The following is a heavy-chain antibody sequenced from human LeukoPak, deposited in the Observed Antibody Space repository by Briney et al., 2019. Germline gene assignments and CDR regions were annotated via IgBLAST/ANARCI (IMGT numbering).Heavy chain of an antibody. V-gene: IGHV3-23*01. CDR3: AKDPNGDYIGAFDFQR. Sequence: GGSLRLSCAGSGFTFSNYAMIWVRQAPGKGLEWVSAITGSGGNRFYAGSVKGRFTISRDKSKNTLYLQMNSLRGDDTAVYYCAKDPNGDYIGAFDFQRWGQGTQVTVSS. J-gene: IGHJ1*01. CDR2: ITGSGGNR. D-gene: IGHD4-17*01. CDR1: GFTFSNYA.